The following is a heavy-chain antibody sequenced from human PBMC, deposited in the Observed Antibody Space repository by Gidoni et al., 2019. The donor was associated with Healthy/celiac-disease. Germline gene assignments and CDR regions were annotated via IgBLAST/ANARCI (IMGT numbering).Heavy chain of an antibody. CDR2: ISAYNGNT. J-gene: IGHJ4*02. V-gene: IGHV1-18*01. CDR3: ARAHGSSRSHDY. D-gene: IGHD6-13*01. CDR1: GYTFTSYG. Sequence: QVQLVQSGAEVKKPGASVQVSCKASGYTFTSYGISWVRQAPGQGLEWMGWISAYNGNTNYAQKLQGRVTMTTDPSTSPPHMELRSLSSADTPVYYCARAHGSSRSHDYWGQGTLVTVSS.